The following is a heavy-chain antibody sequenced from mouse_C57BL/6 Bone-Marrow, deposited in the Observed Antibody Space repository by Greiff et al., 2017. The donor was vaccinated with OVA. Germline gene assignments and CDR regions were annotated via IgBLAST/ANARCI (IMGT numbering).Heavy chain of an antibody. CDR3: AIELYYFDY. J-gene: IGHJ2*01. CDR2: IDPEDGVP. D-gene: IGHD3-3*01. CDR1: GFNIKDYY. V-gene: IGHV14-2*01. Sequence: VQLHQSGAELVKPGASVKLSCPASGFNIKDYYMPWLKQRTEQGLGWIGRIDPEDGVPKFAPKFRGKATITADTSSNTAYLQSSSMTSEDTAVYYCAIELYYFDYWGPGTTLTVSS.